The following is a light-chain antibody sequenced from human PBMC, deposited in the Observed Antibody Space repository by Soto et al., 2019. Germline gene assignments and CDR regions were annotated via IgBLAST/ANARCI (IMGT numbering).Light chain of an antibody. CDR3: SSYTSSTTLI. J-gene: IGLJ2*01. CDR2: EVT. V-gene: IGLV2-14*01. CDR1: SSDIGAYKS. Sequence: QSVLTQPASLSGSPGQSITISCTGTSSDIGAYKSVSWYQQHPGKAPRLMIYEVTSRPSGVSNRFSGSKSGNTASLTISGLQAEDEADYYCSSYTSSTTLIFGGGTKLTVL.